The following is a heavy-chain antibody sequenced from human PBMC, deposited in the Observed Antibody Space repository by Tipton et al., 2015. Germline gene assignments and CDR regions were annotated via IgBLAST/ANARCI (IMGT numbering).Heavy chain of an antibody. CDR3: ACQDYDSLTRDYQTVDY. J-gene: IGHJ4*02. V-gene: IGHV4-61*01. CDR1: GASVSSGPYY. D-gene: IGHD3-9*01. Sequence: TLSLTCTVSGASVSSGPYYWSWIRQSPGEGLEWIGYIYYSGSTNYNPSLRSRVAMSMDTSKNQFSLKLSSVTAADTAVYYCACQDYDSLTRDYQTVDYWGQGTLVTVSS. CDR2: IYYSGST.